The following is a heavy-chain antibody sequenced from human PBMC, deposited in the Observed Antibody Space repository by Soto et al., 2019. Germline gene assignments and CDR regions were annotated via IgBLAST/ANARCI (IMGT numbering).Heavy chain of an antibody. CDR2: MNPNSGNT. CDR3: ARGSSSGWYHY. D-gene: IGHD6-19*01. J-gene: IGHJ4*02. V-gene: IGHV1-8*02. CDR1: GYTFTSYA. Sequence: ASVKVSCKASGYTFTSYAMHWVRQAPGQGLEWMGWMNPNSGNTSYAQKFQGRVTMTRNTSISTAYMELSSLRSEDTAVYYCARGSSSGWYHYWGQGTLVTVSS.